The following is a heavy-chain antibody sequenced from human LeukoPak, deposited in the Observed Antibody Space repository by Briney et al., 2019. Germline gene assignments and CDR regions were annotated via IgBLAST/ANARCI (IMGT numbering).Heavy chain of an antibody. D-gene: IGHD6-6*01. CDR3: ARRLAARPTWFDP. CDR1: GGSISSATYY. CDR2: ISYSGST. Sequence: PSETLSLTCTVYGGSISSATYYWSWIRQHPGKGLEYIGYISYSGSTYYNPSLKSRLTISVDTSKNQFSLKLSSVTAADTAVYYCARRLAARPTWFDPWGQGTLVTVSS. V-gene: IGHV4-31*03. J-gene: IGHJ5*02.